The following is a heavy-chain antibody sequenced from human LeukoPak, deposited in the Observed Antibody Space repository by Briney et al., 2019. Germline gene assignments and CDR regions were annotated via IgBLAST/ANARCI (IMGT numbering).Heavy chain of an antibody. V-gene: IGHV1-18*01. D-gene: IGHD4-11*01. CDR1: GYTFTSYG. CDR2: ISTYNGNT. CDR3: ARDPTTQTFDY. Sequence: ASVKVSCKDSGYTFTSYGISWVRQAPGQGIEWMGWISTYNGNTNYAQKLQGRVTMTTDTSTTTAYMELRSLTSDDTAVYYCARDPTTQTFDYWGQGTLVTVSS. J-gene: IGHJ4*02.